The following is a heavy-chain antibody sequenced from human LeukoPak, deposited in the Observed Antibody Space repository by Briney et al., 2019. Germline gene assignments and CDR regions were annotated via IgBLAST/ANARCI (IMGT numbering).Heavy chain of an antibody. CDR2: INWNGGST. D-gene: IGHD1-26*01. CDR3: ARVANSGSYWFNSPIYFDY. V-gene: IGHV3-20*04. CDR1: GFTFDDYG. J-gene: IGHJ4*02. Sequence: GGSLRLSCAASGFTFDDYGMSWVRQAPGKGLEWVSGINWNGGSTGYADSVEGRFTISRDNAKNSLYLQMNSLRAEDTALYYCARVANSGSYWFNSPIYFDYWGQGTLVTVSS.